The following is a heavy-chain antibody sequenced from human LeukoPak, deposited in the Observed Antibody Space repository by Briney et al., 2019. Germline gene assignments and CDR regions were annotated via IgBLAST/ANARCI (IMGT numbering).Heavy chain of an antibody. CDR1: GFTFDNYA. V-gene: IGHV3-9*03. CDR3: VKDVFLGCCSGGSCSAHFDY. CDR2: ISWNSGSI. Sequence: GGSLRLSCAASGFTFDNYAMHWVRQAPGKGLEWVSGISWNSGSIVYVDSVKGRFTISRDNAKNSLYLQMDSLRPEDMALYYCVKDVFLGCCSGGSCSAHFDYWGQGTLVTVSS. D-gene: IGHD2-15*01. J-gene: IGHJ4*02.